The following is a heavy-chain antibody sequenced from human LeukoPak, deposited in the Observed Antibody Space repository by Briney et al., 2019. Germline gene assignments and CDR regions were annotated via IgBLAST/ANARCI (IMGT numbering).Heavy chain of an antibody. D-gene: IGHD3-3*01. CDR1: GGSISSGSYY. CDR3: ARFYQAYYDFWSGYLD. Sequence: SQTLSLACTVSGGSISSGSYYWSWIRQPAGKGLEWIGRIYYSGSTNYNPSLKSRVTISVDTSKNQFSLKLSSVTAADTAVYYCARFYQAYYDFWSGYLDWGQGTLVTVSP. V-gene: IGHV4-61*02. J-gene: IGHJ4*02. CDR2: IYYSGST.